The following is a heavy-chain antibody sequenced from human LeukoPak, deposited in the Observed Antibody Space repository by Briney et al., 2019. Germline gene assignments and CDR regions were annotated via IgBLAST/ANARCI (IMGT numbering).Heavy chain of an antibody. CDR3: ARISVVPAAILDGGHFDY. D-gene: IGHD2-2*02. J-gene: IGHJ4*02. CDR1: GGSFSGYY. V-gene: IGHV4-34*01. Sequence: PSETLSLTCAVYGGSFSGYYWSWIRQPPGKGLEWIGEINHSGSTNYNPSLKSRVTISVDTSKNQFSLKLSSVTAADTAVYYCARISVVPAAILDGGHFDYWGQGTLVTVSS. CDR2: INHSGST.